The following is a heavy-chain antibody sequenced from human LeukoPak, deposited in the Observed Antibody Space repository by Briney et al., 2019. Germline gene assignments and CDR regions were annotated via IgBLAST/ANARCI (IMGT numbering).Heavy chain of an antibody. CDR3: AARGDGYNNWYFDL. CDR2: IHYSGST. V-gene: IGHV4-59*11. CDR1: GASISSHY. Sequence: SETLSLTCSVSGASISSHYWSWIRQPPGKGLEWIGYIHYSGSTNCNPSLKSRVTISLDTSKNQFSLKLTSVTAADTAVYYCAARGDGYNNWYFDLWGRGTLVTVSS. D-gene: IGHD5-24*01. J-gene: IGHJ2*01.